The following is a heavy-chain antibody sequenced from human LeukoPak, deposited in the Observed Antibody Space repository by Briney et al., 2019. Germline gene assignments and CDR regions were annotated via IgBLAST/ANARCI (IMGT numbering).Heavy chain of an antibody. Sequence: SETLSLTCAVSGGSISSGGYSWSWIRQPPGKGLEWIGYIYHSGSTYYNPSLKSRVTISVDRSKNQFSLKLSSVTAADTAVYYCARGTEMGPFVFDIWGQGTMVTVSS. CDR2: IYHSGST. J-gene: IGHJ3*02. CDR3: ARGTEMGPFVFDI. V-gene: IGHV4-30-2*01. CDR1: GGSISSGGYS. D-gene: IGHD5-24*01.